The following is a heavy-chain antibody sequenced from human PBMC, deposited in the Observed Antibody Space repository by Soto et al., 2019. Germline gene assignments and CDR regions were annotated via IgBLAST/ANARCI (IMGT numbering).Heavy chain of an antibody. Sequence: KPSETLSLTCTVSGDSVSSGNYYWSWIRQPPGKGLEWIGHVYYTGSANYSPSLKSRVTISVDTSKNQFSLKLSSVTAADTAVYYCAKIPVDTYMINWFDPWGQGTLVTVSS. CDR2: VYYTGSA. CDR1: GDSVSSGNYY. J-gene: IGHJ5*02. D-gene: IGHD5-18*01. V-gene: IGHV4-61*01. CDR3: AKIPVDTYMINWFDP.